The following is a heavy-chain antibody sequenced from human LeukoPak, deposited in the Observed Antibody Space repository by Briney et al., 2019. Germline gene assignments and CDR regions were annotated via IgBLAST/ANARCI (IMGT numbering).Heavy chain of an antibody. CDR3: ARYDYVWGSYNAFGI. Sequence: SQTLSLTCTVSGGSISSGSYYWSWIRQPAGKGLEWIGRIYTSGSTNYNPSLKSRVTISVDTSKNQFSLKLSSVTAADTAVYYCARYDYVWGSYNAFGIWGQGTMVTVSS. D-gene: IGHD3-16*01. V-gene: IGHV4-61*02. CDR2: IYTSGST. CDR1: GGSISSGSYY. J-gene: IGHJ3*02.